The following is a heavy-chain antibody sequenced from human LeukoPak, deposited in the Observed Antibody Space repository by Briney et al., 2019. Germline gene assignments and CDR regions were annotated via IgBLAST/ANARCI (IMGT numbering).Heavy chain of an antibody. D-gene: IGHD3-10*01. CDR2: IYYSGST. J-gene: IGHJ4*02. CDR1: GGSISSYY. CDR3: ARDFGELYFDY. V-gene: IGHV4-59*01. Sequence: SETLSLTCTVSGGSISSYYWSWIRQPPGKGLEWIGYIYYSGSTNYNPSLKSRVTISVDTSKNQFSLKLSSVTAADTAVYYCARDFGELYFDYWGQGTLVTVS.